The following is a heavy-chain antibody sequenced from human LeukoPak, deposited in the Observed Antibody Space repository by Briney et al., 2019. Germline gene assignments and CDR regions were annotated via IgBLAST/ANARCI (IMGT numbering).Heavy chain of an antibody. D-gene: IGHD2-2*02. Sequence: SETLSLTCTVSGGSISPYFWSWIRQPPGKGLEWIGYIYYTGSTNYNPSLKSRVTISVDTSKNQFSLKLSSVTAADTAVYYCARALDSDCSSTSCYTTRHYYYMDVWGKGTTVTVSS. J-gene: IGHJ6*03. CDR3: ARALDSDCSSTSCYTTRHYYYMDV. V-gene: IGHV4-59*01. CDR1: GGSISPYF. CDR2: IYYTGST.